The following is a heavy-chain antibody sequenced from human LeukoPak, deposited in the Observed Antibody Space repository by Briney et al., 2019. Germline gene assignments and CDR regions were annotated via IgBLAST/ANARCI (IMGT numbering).Heavy chain of an antibody. J-gene: IGHJ5*02. V-gene: IGHV1-69*13. CDR1: GGTCSSYA. CDR3: ARGGDYSSSSKWFDP. CDR2: IIPIFGTA. Sequence: SVKVSCKASGGTCSSYAISWVRQAPGQGLEWMGGIIPIFGTANYAQKFQGRVTITADESTSTAYMELSSLRSEDTAVYYCARGGDYSSSSKWFDPWGQGTLVTVSS. D-gene: IGHD6-6*01.